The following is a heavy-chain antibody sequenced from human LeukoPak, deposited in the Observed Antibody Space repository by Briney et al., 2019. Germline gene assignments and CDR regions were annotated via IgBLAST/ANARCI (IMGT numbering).Heavy chain of an antibody. CDR2: IYSSGSA. J-gene: IGHJ4*02. CDR3: ARETSLDY. CDR1: GGSINSYH. D-gene: IGHD3-16*01. V-gene: IGHV4-4*07. Sequence: SETLSLTCTVSGGSINSYHWSWIRQPAGKGLEWIGRIYSSGSANYNPSLKSRVTMSVDMSKKQFSLKLTSVTAADTAVYYCARETSLDYWGQGTLVTVSS.